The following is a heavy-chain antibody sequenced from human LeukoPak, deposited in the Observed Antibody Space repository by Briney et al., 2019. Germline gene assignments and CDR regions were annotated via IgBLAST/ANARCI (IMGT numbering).Heavy chain of an antibody. J-gene: IGHJ4*02. V-gene: IGHV3-74*01. CDR1: GFTFDDYA. CDR3: ARVINYDFWSGYYPLDY. Sequence: GRSLRLSCAASGFTFDDYAMHWVRQAPGKGLVWVSRINSDGSSTSYADSVKGRFTISRDNAKNTLYLQMNSLRAEDTAVYYCARVINYDFWSGYYPLDYWGQGTLVTVSS. CDR2: INSDGSST. D-gene: IGHD3-3*01.